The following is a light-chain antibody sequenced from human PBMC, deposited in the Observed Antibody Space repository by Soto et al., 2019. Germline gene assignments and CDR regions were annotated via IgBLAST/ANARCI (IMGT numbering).Light chain of an antibody. V-gene: IGKV3-20*01. CDR2: RTS. CDR3: QQYGISPFT. Sequence: EIVLTQSPGTLSLSPGERATLSCRASQSVTNKYLAWYQQKPGQAPRLLIYRTSTRPTAIPDRFSGSGSGTDFTLTISRLEPEDFAVYYCQQYGISPFTFGQGTRLEIK. J-gene: IGKJ5*01. CDR1: QSVTNKY.